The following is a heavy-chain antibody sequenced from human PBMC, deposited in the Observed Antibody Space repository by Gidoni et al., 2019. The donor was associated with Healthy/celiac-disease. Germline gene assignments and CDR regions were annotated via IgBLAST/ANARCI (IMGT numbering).Heavy chain of an antibody. CDR3: ARDGLNWKIDY. V-gene: IGHV3-7*03. D-gene: IGHD1-1*01. CDR2: IKQDGIEK. J-gene: IGHJ4*02. CDR1: GFTFSSYW. Sequence: EVQLVESGGGLVQPGGSLRLSCAASGFTFSSYWISWVRQAPGKGLEWVANIKQDGIEKYYVDSVKGRFTISRDNAKNSLYLQMNSLRAEDTAVYYCARDGLNWKIDYWGQGTLVTVSS.